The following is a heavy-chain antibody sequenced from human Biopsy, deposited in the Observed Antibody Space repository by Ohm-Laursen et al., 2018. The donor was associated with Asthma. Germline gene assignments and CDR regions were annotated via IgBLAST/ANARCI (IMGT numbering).Heavy chain of an antibody. Sequence: SLRLSCAASGFTVSTNGMSWVRQPPGKGLEWVSVIYSGGGTYYPDPAKGRFTISRDDSKNTLYLQMSSLRAEDTAVYYCVKDTYEDDYGYYTFDVWGQGTMVTVSS. V-gene: IGHV3-53*01. D-gene: IGHD3-22*01. CDR2: IYSGGGT. J-gene: IGHJ3*01. CDR1: GFTVSTNG. CDR3: VKDTYEDDYGYYTFDV.